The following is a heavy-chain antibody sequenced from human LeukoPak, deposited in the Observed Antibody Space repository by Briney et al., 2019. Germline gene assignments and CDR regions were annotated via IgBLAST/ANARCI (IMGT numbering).Heavy chain of an antibody. Sequence: GGSLRLSCTASGFTFGDYALSWFRQAQGKGLEWQSLIRSKDHGGTTEYAASVKGRFTISRDDSNSIAYLQMNSLIIEDTAVYFCTRDPHYYHGNPHDFWGQGTRVTVSS. CDR3: TRDPHYYHGNPHDF. CDR1: GFTFGDYA. D-gene: IGHD4-23*01. V-gene: IGHV3-49*03. CDR2: IRSKDHGGTT. J-gene: IGHJ4*02.